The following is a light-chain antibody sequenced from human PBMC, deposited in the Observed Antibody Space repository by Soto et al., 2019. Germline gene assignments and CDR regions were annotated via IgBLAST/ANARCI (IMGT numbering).Light chain of an antibody. J-gene: IGKJ4*01. CDR2: DVS. Sequence: EVVLTQSPDALSLSPGERATVSCRASQSVSAYLAWYQQRPGQAPRLLIYDVSNRAPGIPDRFSGGGSGTDFTLSISSLQAEDSATYYCLRRFDWPTFGGGATLEIK. V-gene: IGKV3-11*01. CDR1: QSVSAY. CDR3: LRRFDWPT.